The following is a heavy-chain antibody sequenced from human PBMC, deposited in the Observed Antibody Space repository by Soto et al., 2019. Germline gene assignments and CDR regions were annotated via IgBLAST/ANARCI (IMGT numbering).Heavy chain of an antibody. CDR3: AKDNGRYYYDSSGYYY. CDR1: GFTFSSYA. D-gene: IGHD3-22*01. V-gene: IGHV3-23*01. Sequence: GGSLRLSCAASGFTFSSYAMSWVRQAPGKGLEWVSAISGSGGSTYYADSVKGRFTISRDNSKNTLYPQMNSLRAEDTAVYYCAKDNGRYYYDSSGYYYWGQGTLVTVSS. CDR2: ISGSGGST. J-gene: IGHJ4*02.